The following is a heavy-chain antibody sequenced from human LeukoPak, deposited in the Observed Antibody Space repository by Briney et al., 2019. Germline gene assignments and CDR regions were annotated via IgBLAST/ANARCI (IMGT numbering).Heavy chain of an antibody. J-gene: IGHJ4*02. Sequence: GASVKVSCKASGYTFTGYYMHWVRQAPGQGLEWMGWINPNSGGTNYAQKFQGRVTMTRDTSISTAYMELSRLRSEDTAVYYCAREHTAMVIFDYWGQGTLVTVSS. CDR1: GYTFTGYY. CDR3: AREHTAMVIFDY. CDR2: INPNSGGT. D-gene: IGHD5-18*01. V-gene: IGHV1-2*02.